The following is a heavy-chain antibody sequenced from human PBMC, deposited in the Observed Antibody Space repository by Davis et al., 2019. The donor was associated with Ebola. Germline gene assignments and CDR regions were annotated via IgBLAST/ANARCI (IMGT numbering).Heavy chain of an antibody. CDR3: ASFEPVYSSSWYVGSGMDV. CDR1: GFTFSDYY. CDR2: ISSSSSYT. Sequence: LSLTCAASGFTFSDYYMSWIRQAPGKGLEWVSYISSSSSYTNYADSVKGRFTISRDNAKNSLYLQMNSLRVEDTAVYYCASFEPVYSSSWYVGSGMDVWGQGTTVTVSS. V-gene: IGHV3-11*06. J-gene: IGHJ6*02. D-gene: IGHD6-13*01.